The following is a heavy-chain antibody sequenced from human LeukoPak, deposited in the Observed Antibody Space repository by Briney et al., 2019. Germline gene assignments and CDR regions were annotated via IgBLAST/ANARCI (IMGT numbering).Heavy chain of an antibody. CDR1: GGSISSGSYY. Sequence: SQTLSLTCTVSGGSISSGSYYWSWIRQPAGKGLEWIGRIYTSGSTNYNPSLKSRVTISVDTSKNQFSLKLSSVTAADTAVYYCAGTYYYGSNWFDPWGQGTLVTVSS. CDR2: IYTSGST. CDR3: AGTYYYGSNWFDP. J-gene: IGHJ5*02. V-gene: IGHV4-61*02. D-gene: IGHD3-10*01.